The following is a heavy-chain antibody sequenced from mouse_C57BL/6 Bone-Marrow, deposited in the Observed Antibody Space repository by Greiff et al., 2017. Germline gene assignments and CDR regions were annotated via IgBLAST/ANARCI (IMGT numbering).Heavy chain of an antibody. J-gene: IGHJ2*01. CDR1: GYTFTGYW. CDR2: ILPGSGSN. D-gene: IGHD1-1*01. V-gene: IGHV1-9*01. Sequence: QVQLQQSGAELMKPGASVKLSCKATGYTFTGYWIEWVKQRPGHGLEWIGEILPGSGSNNYNEKFKGKATFTEDTSSKTAYMQLSRLTTEDSAIYSCARAPITTVVALDYWCQGTTLTVSS. CDR3: ARAPITTVVALDY.